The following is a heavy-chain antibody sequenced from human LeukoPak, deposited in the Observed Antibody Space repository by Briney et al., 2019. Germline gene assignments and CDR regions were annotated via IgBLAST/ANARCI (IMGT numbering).Heavy chain of an antibody. CDR2: MNQDGSQR. CDR1: EFPFSDFW. D-gene: IGHD4-11*01. J-gene: IGHJ4*02. CDR3: TRGGQQLPDY. Sequence: PGGSLRLSCGASEFPFSDFWMSWVRQAPGKGLEWVATMNQDGSQRYHLDSVKGRFTISRDNAESSLYLQMNSLTAEDTAIYYCTRGGQQLPDYWGQGTLVTVSS. V-gene: IGHV3-7*01.